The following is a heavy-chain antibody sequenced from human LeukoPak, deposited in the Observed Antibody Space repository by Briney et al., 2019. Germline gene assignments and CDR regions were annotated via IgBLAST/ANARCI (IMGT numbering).Heavy chain of an antibody. CDR2: INPNTGGT. CDR1: GYTFTGNY. V-gene: IGHV1-2*02. CDR3: ARGNEMDY. D-gene: IGHD1-1*01. Sequence: APVKVSCKASGYTFTGNYLHWVRQAPGQGLEWMGWINPNTGGTNSAQKFQGRVTMTRDTSISTAYMELSSLRSDDTAVYYCARGNEMDYWGQGTLVTVSS. J-gene: IGHJ4*02.